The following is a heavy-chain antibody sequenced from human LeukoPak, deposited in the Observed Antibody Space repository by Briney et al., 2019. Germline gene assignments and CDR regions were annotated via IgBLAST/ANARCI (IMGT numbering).Heavy chain of an antibody. CDR3: ARRGDTPMIVDH. D-gene: IGHD5-18*01. J-gene: IGHJ4*02. CDR1: GFTFSSYG. V-gene: IGHV3-48*01. CDR2: LSNTGNI. Sequence: PGGSLRLSCAASGFTFSSYGMNWVRQAPGKGLEWLSYLSNTGNIHYAQSVKGRFTISRDNAKNSLYLQMDGLRAEDTAVYYCARRGDTPMIVDHWGQGILVTVAS.